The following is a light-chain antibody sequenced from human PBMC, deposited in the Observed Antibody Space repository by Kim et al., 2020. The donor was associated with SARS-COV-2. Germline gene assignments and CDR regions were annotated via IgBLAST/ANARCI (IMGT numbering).Light chain of an antibody. V-gene: IGKV4-1*01. CDR2: WSS. CDR1: QTIIYSSDNKND. J-gene: IGKJ2*03. CDR3: QQYYTSRYS. Sequence: SATSNCTSIQTIIYSSDNKNDLAWYQKKSGHPPKLLVSWSSTRESVVPDRFSGSGSGTDFTLTISSLQAEYVAVYYCQQYYTSRYSFGQGTKLEI.